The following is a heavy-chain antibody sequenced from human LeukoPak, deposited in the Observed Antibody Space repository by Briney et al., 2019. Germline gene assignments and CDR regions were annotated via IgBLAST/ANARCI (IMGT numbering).Heavy chain of an antibody. CDR3: AKAYYYGSGSYYDY. CDR1: GFTFSSYG. CDR2: ISGSGGST. D-gene: IGHD3-10*01. Sequence: GGSLRLSCAASGFTFSSYGMSWVRQAPGKGLEWVSAISGSGGSTYYADSVKGRFTISRDNSKNTLYLQMNSLRAEDTAVYYCAKAYYYGSGSYYDYWGQGTLVTVSA. J-gene: IGHJ4*02. V-gene: IGHV3-23*01.